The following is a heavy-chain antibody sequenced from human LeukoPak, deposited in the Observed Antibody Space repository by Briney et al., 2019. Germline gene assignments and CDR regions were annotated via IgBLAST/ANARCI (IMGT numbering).Heavy chain of an antibody. D-gene: IGHD3-22*01. CDR1: GFTFSNYW. CDR3: ARDGYYYDSSGYYHVNWLDP. V-gene: IGHV3-74*01. CDR2: IDNDGSGT. J-gene: IGHJ5*02. Sequence: QPGGSLRLSCAASGFTFSNYWMHWVRQAPGKGLVWVSRIDNDGSGTSYADSVEGRFIISRDNAKNTLYLQMNSLRAEDTAVYYCARDGYYYDSSGYYHVNWLDPWGQGTLVTVSS.